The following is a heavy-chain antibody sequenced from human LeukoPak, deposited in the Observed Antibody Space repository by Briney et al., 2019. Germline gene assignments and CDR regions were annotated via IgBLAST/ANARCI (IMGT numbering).Heavy chain of an antibody. D-gene: IGHD3-22*01. CDR3: AKYYYDSSGYYYSHYYYYGMDV. CDR1: GGSISSSSYY. Sequence: TSETLSLTCAVSGGSISSSSYYWGWIRQPPGKGLEWIGSIYYSGSTYYNPSLKSRVTMSVDTSKNQFSLKLSSVTAADTAVYYCAKYYYDSSGYYYSHYYYYGMDVWGQGTTVTVSS. J-gene: IGHJ6*02. CDR2: IYYSGST. V-gene: IGHV4-39*07.